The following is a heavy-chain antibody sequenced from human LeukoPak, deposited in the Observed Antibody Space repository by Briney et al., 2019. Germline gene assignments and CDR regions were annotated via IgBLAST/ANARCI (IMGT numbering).Heavy chain of an antibody. V-gene: IGHV4-38-2*01. CDR3: ARSTMVRGNWFDP. CDR2: IYHSGST. Sequence: SETLSLTCAVSGDSISSGYYWGWIRQPPGKGLEWIGSIYHSGSTYYNPSLKSRVTISVDTSKNQFSLKLSSVTAADTAVYYCARSTMVRGNWFDPWGQGTLVTVSS. J-gene: IGHJ5*02. D-gene: IGHD3-10*01. CDR1: GDSISSGYY.